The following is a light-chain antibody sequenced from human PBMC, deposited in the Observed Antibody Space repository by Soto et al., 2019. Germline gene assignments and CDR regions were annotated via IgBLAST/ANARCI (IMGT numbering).Light chain of an antibody. J-gene: IGKJ1*01. V-gene: IGKV1-5*01. Sequence: DIQMTQSPSTLSASLGDRVTLTCRASQSISSWLAWYQQKPGKAPKLLIYDASSLESGVPSRFSGSGSGTEFTLTISSLQADDFATYYCQQYNSYSWTFGQGTKVDIK. CDR1: QSISSW. CDR3: QQYNSYSWT. CDR2: DAS.